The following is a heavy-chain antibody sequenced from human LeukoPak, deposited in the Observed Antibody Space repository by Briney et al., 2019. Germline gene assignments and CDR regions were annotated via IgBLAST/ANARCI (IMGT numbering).Heavy chain of an antibody. CDR1: GFTVTSNF. Sequence: GGSLRLSCAASGFTVTSNFMSWVRQAPGKGLEWVSVIHSGGATYYADSVKGRFTISRDISKNALYLQMNSLRGDDTAVYYCAKVEYSSGWYGHFEYWGQGTLVTVSS. CDR3: AKVEYSSGWYGHFEY. V-gene: IGHV3-66*01. D-gene: IGHD6-19*01. J-gene: IGHJ4*02. CDR2: IHSGGAT.